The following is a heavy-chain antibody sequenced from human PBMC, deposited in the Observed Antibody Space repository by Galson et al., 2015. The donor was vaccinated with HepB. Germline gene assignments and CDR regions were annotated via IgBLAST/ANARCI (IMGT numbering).Heavy chain of an antibody. CDR3: VKGGGMFSL. J-gene: IGHJ4*02. Sequence: SLRLSCAASGFTFSSYWMSWVRQAAGKGLEWVASIKEDGSEKNYVDSVKGRFTISRDNAKNSLYLQMNSLRDEDTAVYYCVKGGGMFSLWGQGTLVTVSS. V-gene: IGHV3-7*01. D-gene: IGHD3-10*01. CDR1: GFTFSSYW. CDR2: IKEDGSEK.